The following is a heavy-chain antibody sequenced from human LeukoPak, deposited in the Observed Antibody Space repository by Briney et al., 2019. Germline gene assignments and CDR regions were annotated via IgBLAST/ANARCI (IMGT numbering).Heavy chain of an antibody. CDR3: ATSLGYNGGYFDY. D-gene: IGHD6-19*01. CDR2: IYPGDFDT. J-gene: IGHJ4*02. V-gene: IGHV5-51*01. CDR1: GYSFSSYW. Sequence: GESLKISCKGSGYSFSSYWIAWVRQMPGKGLEWMGIIYPGDFDTRYSPSFQGQVSISADKSISTAYLQWSGLKASDTAMYYCATSLGYNGGYFDYWGQGTQVTVSS.